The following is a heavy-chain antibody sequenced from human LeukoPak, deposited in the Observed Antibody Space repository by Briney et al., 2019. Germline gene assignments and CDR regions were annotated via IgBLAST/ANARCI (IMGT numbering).Heavy chain of an antibody. D-gene: IGHD3-10*01. J-gene: IGHJ6*02. V-gene: IGHV3-21*01. CDR3: AREGGTYGSGSYHGMDV. Sequence: KPGGSLRLSCAASGFNFRDAAMTWVRQAPGKGLEWVSSISSSSSYIYYADSVKGRFTISRDNAKNSLYLQMNSLRAEDTAVYYCAREGGTYGSGSYHGMDVWGQGTTVTVSS. CDR1: GFNFRDAA. CDR2: ISSSSSYI.